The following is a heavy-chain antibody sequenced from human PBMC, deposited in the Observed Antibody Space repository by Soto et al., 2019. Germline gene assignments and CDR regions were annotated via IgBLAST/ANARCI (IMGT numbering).Heavy chain of an antibody. CDR2: IYYSGST. D-gene: IGHD6-6*01. V-gene: IGHV4-30-4*01. CDR1: GGSISSGDYY. Sequence: QVQLQESGPGLVKPSQTLSLTCTVSGGSISSGDYYWSWIRQPPGKGLEWIGYIYYSGSTYYTPSLQSRATISIDTCKNQVSRKMSSVTAADTAVYYCARGVDSSSPLDYWGQGTLVTVSS. J-gene: IGHJ4*02. CDR3: ARGVDSSSPLDY.